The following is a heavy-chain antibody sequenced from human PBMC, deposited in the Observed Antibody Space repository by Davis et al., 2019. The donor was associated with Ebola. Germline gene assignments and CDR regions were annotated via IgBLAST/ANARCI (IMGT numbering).Heavy chain of an antibody. Sequence: GGSLRLSCAASGFTFSDYYMSWIRQAPGKGLEWVSYISSSGSTIYYADSVKGRFTISRDNAKKSLYLQMNSLRAEDTAVYYCARRLRLVGYYYYGMDVWGQGTTVTVSS. CDR1: GFTFSDYY. D-gene: IGHD5-12*01. CDR2: ISSSGSTI. CDR3: ARRLRLVGYYYYGMDV. J-gene: IGHJ6*02. V-gene: IGHV3-11*01.